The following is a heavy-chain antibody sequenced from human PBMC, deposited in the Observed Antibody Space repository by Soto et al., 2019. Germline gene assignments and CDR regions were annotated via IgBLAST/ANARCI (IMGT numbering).Heavy chain of an antibody. J-gene: IGHJ6*02. V-gene: IGHV3-33*01. D-gene: IGHD3-22*01. CDR1: GFTFSSYG. Sequence: GGSLRLSXAASGFTFSSYGMHWVRQAPGKGLEWVAVIWYDGSNKYYADSVKGRFTISRDNSKNTLYLQMNSLRAEDTAVYYCARDWYYYDSSADYYYGMDVWGQGTTVTVSS. CDR2: IWYDGSNK. CDR3: ARDWYYYDSSADYYYGMDV.